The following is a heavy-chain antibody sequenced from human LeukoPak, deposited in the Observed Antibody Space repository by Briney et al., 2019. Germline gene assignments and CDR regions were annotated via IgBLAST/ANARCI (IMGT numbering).Heavy chain of an antibody. CDR3: ARVGYYDFWSGYYRENYFDY. V-gene: IGHV1-2*02. D-gene: IGHD3-3*01. J-gene: IGHJ4*02. CDR1: GYTFTGYY. CDR2: INPNSGGT. Sequence: GASVKVSCKASGYTFTGYYMHWVRQAPGQGLEWMGWINPNSGGTNYAQKFQGRVTMTRDTSISTAYMELSRLRSDETAVYYCARVGYYDFWSGYYRENYFDYWGQGTLVTVSS.